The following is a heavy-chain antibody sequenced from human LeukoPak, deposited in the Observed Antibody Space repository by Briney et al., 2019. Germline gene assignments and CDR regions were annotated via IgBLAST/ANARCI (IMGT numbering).Heavy chain of an antibody. CDR1: GFTFDDYA. J-gene: IGHJ3*02. CDR3: AKDSGSYDGAFDI. Sequence: GRSLRLSCAASGFTFDDYAMHWVRRAPGKGLEWVSGISWNSGSIGYADSVKGRFTISRDNAKNSLYLQMNSLRAEDMALYYCAKDSGSYDGAFDIWGQGTMVTVSS. D-gene: IGHD1-26*01. V-gene: IGHV3-9*03. CDR2: ISWNSGSI.